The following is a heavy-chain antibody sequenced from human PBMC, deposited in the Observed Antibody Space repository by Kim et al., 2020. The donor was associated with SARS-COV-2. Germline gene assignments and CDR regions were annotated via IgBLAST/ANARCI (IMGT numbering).Heavy chain of an antibody. Sequence: SETLSLTCTVSGYSISSGYYWGWIRQPPGKGLEWIGSIYHSGSTYYNPSLKSRVTISVDTSKNQFSLKLSSVTAADTAVYYCARTAASVNGSGSYNYWGQVTLVPVSS. J-gene: IGHJ4*02. CDR3: ARTAASVNGSGSYNY. CDR2: IYHSGST. D-gene: IGHD3-10*01. V-gene: IGHV4-38-2*02. CDR1: GYSISSGYY.